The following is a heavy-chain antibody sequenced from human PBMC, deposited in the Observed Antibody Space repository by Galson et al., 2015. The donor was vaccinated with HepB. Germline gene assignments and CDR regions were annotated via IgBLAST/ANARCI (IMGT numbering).Heavy chain of an antibody. CDR3: ARGGSSSTVAFDI. CDR1: GFTFSSYA. D-gene: IGHD4-17*01. CDR2: IWSDGNNK. V-gene: IGHV3-33*01. Sequence: SLRLSCAVSGFTFSSYAMHWVRQAPGKGLEWVAVIWSDGNNKIYGDSVKGRFTISRDNSKNTLYLQMNSLRAEDTAVYYCARGGSSSTVAFDIWGQGTMVTVSS. J-gene: IGHJ3*02.